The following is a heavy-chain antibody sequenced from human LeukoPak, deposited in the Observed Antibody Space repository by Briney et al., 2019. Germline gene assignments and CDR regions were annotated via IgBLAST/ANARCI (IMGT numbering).Heavy chain of an antibody. CDR3: ARARYPRWSWFDP. D-gene: IGHD4-23*01. V-gene: IGHV3-21*04. J-gene: IGHJ5*02. CDR2: ISSSSSYI. CDR1: GFTFSSYS. Sequence: SGGSLRLSCAASGFTFSSYSMNWVRQAPGKGLEWVSSISSSSSYIYYADSVKGRFTISRDNAKNSLYLQMNSLRAEDTAVYYCARARYPRWSWFDPWGQGTLVTVSS.